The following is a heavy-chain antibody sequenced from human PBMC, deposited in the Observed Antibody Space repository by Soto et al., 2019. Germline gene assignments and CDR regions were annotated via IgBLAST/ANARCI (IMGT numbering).Heavy chain of an antibody. J-gene: IGHJ4*02. CDR2: VFRSGSI. V-gene: IGHV4-61*01. CDR1: GGSMSTGSYF. CDR3: ARARNRYFDY. D-gene: IGHD1-1*01. Sequence: QVHLQESGPGLVRPSESLSLTYNVSGGSMSTGSYFWSWVRQPPGKGLEWIGYVFRSGSINYSPSFKSRVTISIDTSKNQFSLMLKSVTAADTAVYFCARARNRYFDYWDQGALVTVSS.